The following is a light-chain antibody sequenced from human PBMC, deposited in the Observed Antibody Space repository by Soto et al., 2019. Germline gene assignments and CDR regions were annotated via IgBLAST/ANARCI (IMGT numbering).Light chain of an antibody. CDR3: QQRSNRIT. Sequence: EFVLTQSPATLSLSPGERAILSCRASQSVAGSLAWYQQKPGQAPRLLIYDISTGAAAIPARFSGSGSGTDFTLTVSSLEPEDFALYYCQQRSNRITFGQGTRLEIK. J-gene: IGKJ5*01. CDR2: DIS. CDR1: QSVAGS. V-gene: IGKV3-11*01.